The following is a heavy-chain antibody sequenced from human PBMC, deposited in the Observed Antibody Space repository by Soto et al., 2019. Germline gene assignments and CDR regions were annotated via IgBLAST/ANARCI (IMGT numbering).Heavy chain of an antibody. V-gene: IGHV4-4*02. CDR3: ARRLYYDSSGFEGGGMDV. J-gene: IGHJ6*02. CDR1: GDSMSISNW. Sequence: PSETLSLTCTVSGDSMSISNWWNWVRQPPGKGLEWIGEAHHSGRTNYNPSLKSRVTISVDTSKNQFSLKLSSVTAADTAVYYCARRLYYDSSGFEGGGMDVWGQGTPVT. D-gene: IGHD3-22*01. CDR2: AHHSGRT.